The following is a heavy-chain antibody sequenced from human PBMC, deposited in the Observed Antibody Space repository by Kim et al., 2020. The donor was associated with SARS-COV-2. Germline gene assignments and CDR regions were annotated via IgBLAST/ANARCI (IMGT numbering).Heavy chain of an antibody. V-gene: IGHV4-39*07. CDR3: ARDLSPWQWLVVNWFDP. J-gene: IGHJ5*02. D-gene: IGHD6-19*01. Sequence: LRSRVTISVDPSKNQFSLKLSSVTAADTAVYYCARDLSPWQWLVVNWFDPWGQGTLVTVSS.